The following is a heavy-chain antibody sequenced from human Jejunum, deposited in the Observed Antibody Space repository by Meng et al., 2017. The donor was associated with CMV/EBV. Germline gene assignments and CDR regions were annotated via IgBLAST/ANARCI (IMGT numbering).Heavy chain of an antibody. V-gene: IGHV6-1*01. J-gene: IGHJ4*02. Sequence: LQKAGPVLGKPSQTLSITCAISGDSVSSNTVAWNWIRLSPSRGLEWLGRTYYRSKWYSEYTVSVRSRISITPDTSKNQFSLQLTSVTPDDTAVYYCARGEDSSLDYWGQGTLVTVSS. D-gene: IGHD6-13*01. CDR1: GDSVSSNTVA. CDR3: ARGEDSSLDY. CDR2: TYYRSKWYS.